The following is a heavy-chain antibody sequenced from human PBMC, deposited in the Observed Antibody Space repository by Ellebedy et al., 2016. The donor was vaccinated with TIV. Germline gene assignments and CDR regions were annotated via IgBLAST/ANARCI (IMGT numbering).Heavy chain of an antibody. CDR1: GFTFSNSG. D-gene: IGHD5-24*01. J-gene: IGHJ5*02. V-gene: IGHV3-48*04. Sequence: PGGSLRLSCATSGFTFSNSGMNWVRQVPGKGLEWISYITGGSTAIYYADSVKGRFTISRDNAKNSLYLQMNSLRAEDTAVYYCTSDRWPHDADRWGQGTLVTVSS. CDR3: TSDRWPHDADR. CDR2: ITGGSTAI.